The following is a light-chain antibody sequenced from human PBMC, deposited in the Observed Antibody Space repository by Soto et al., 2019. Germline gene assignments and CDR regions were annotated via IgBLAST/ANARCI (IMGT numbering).Light chain of an antibody. V-gene: IGLV2-18*02. CDR1: SSDVGSYNR. Sequence: ALAQPPSVSGSPGQSVAISCTGTSSDVGSYNRVSWYQQPPGTAPKLMIYEVSNRPSGVPDRFSGSKSGNTASLTISGLQAEDEADYYCSSFTSSDTYVFGTGTKLTVL. CDR3: SSFTSSDTYV. CDR2: EVS. J-gene: IGLJ1*01.